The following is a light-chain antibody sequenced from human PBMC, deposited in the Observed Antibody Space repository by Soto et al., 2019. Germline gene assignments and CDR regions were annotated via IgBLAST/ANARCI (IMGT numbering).Light chain of an antibody. CDR1: QSISSF. J-gene: IGKJ5*01. CDR3: QKYSSVIT. CDR2: GAS. V-gene: IGKV1-27*01. Sequence: DIQMTQSPSSLSASVGDRVTITCRASQSISSFVAWYQQKPGKVPRLLISGASTLQSGVPSRFSGSGSGTDFTLTITSLQPEDVATYYCQKYSSVITFGQGTRLEI.